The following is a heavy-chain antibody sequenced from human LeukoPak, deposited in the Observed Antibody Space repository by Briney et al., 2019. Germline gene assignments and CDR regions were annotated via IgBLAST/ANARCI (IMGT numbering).Heavy chain of an antibody. CDR1: GFTFSSYG. V-gene: IGHV3-30*03. J-gene: IGHJ5*02. D-gene: IGHD3-3*01. CDR3: ARRLEWFKYFDP. CDR2: ISYDGSNK. Sequence: GGSLRLSCAASGFTFSSYGMHWVRQAPGKGLEWVAVISYDGSNKYYADSVKGRFTISRDNAKNSLYLQMNSLRAEDTAVYYCARRLEWFKYFDPWGQGTLVTVSS.